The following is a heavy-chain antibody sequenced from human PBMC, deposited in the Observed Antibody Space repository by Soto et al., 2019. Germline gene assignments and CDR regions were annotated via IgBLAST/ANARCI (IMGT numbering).Heavy chain of an antibody. CDR3: ARDLAVAASYYYDSSGAWFDP. D-gene: IGHD3-22*01. CDR1: GGTFSSYA. V-gene: IGHV1-69*01. J-gene: IGHJ5*02. Sequence: SCKASGGTFSSYAISWVRQAPGQGLEWMGGIIPIFGTANYAQKFQGRVTITADESTSTAYMELSSLRSEDTAVYYCARDLAVAASYYYDSSGAWFDPWGQGTLVTVSS. CDR2: IIPIFGTA.